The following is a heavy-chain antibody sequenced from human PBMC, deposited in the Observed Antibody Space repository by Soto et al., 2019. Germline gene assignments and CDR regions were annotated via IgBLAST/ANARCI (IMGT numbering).Heavy chain of an antibody. V-gene: IGHV3-23*01. CDR2: ISGSGGST. Sequence: GGSLRLSCAASGFTFSSYAMSWVRQAPGKGLEWVSAISGSGGSTYYADSVKGRFTISRDNSKNTLYLQMNSLRAEDTAVYYCASQLLWFGELGYWGQGTLVTVSS. CDR1: GFTFSSYA. J-gene: IGHJ4*02. CDR3: ASQLLWFGELGY. D-gene: IGHD3-10*01.